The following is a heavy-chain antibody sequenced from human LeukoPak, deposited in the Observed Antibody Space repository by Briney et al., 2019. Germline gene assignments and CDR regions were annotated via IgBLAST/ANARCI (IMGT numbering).Heavy chain of an antibody. J-gene: IGHJ4*02. Sequence: ASVKVSCKPSGYTFTDSYIHWVRQAHGVGLQWMGWISPNNGDTKYAEDFQGRVTMTRDTSISTAYMELTGLTPDDTAVYYCVRSPIGASAYWGRGTLVTVSS. D-gene: IGHD3-10*01. CDR3: VRSPIGASAY. CDR2: ISPNNGDT. V-gene: IGHV1-2*02. CDR1: GYTFTDSY.